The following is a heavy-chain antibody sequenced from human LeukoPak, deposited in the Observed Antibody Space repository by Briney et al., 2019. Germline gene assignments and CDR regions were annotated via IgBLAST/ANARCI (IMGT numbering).Heavy chain of an antibody. CDR2: ISYDGSNK. V-gene: IGHV3-30-3*01. J-gene: IGHJ4*02. D-gene: IGHD3-22*01. CDR3: ARARNYYDSSGYAPDY. CDR1: GFTFSSYA. Sequence: GRSLRLSCAASGFTFSSYAMHWVRQAPGKGLEWVAVISYDGSNKYYADSVKGRFTISRDNSKNSLYLQMNSLRAEDTAVYYCARARNYYDSSGYAPDYWGQGTLVTVSS.